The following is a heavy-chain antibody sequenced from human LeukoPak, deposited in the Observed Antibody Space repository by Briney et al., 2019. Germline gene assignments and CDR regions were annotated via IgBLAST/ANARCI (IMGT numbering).Heavy chain of an antibody. D-gene: IGHD3-10*01. CDR1: GGSISNYY. CDR3: AFFSMVRGYAYFDY. V-gene: IGHV4-59*12. J-gene: IGHJ4*02. Sequence: SETLSLTCTVSGGSISNYYWSWIRQPPGKGLGWIGYIYYNGNTNYNPSLRSRVTISVDTSKNQFSLKLSSVTAADTAVYYCAFFSMVRGYAYFDYWGQGTLVTVSS. CDR2: IYYNGNT.